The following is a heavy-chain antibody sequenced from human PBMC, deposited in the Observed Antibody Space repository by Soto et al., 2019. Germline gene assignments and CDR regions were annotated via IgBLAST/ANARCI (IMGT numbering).Heavy chain of an antibody. J-gene: IGHJ6*02. Sequence: SETLSLTCTVSGGSISSGGYYWSWIRQHPGKGLEWIGYIYYSGSTYYNPSLKSRVTISVDTSKNQFSLKLSSVTAADTAVYYCARERAAAGPTYYYGMDVWGQGTTVTVSS. CDR2: IYYSGST. CDR1: GGSISSGGYY. V-gene: IGHV4-31*03. D-gene: IGHD6-13*01. CDR3: ARERAAAGPTYYYGMDV.